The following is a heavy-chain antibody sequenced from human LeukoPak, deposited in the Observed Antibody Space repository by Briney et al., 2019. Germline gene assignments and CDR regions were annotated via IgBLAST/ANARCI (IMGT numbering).Heavy chain of an antibody. CDR1: GGTFSSYA. D-gene: IGHD6-19*01. J-gene: IGHJ4*01. V-gene: IGHV1-69*05. CDR2: IIPIFGTA. CDR3: ARDPSSGWYLEYYFDY. Sequence: GASVKVSCKASGGTFSSYAISWVLQAPGQGLEWMGRIIPIFGTANYAQKFQGSVTITTDESTSTAYMELSSLRSEDTAVYYCARDPSSGWYLEYYFDYWGQGTLVTVSS.